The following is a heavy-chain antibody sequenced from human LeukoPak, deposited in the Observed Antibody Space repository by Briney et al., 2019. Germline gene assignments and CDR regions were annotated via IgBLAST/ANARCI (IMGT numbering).Heavy chain of an antibody. CDR3: ARGSAQNIYSSSCLYMDV. V-gene: IGHV1-8*01. CDR2: MNPNSGNT. Sequence: GASVKVSCRASGYSFTSYDINWVRQATGQGLEWVGWMNPNSGNTGYAHTFQRRVTITRHTSMSTAYMKLSRLRSEDTAVYYCARGSAQNIYSSSCLYMDVWGKGTTVTVSS. J-gene: IGHJ6*03. CDR1: GYSFTSYD. D-gene: IGHD6-6*01.